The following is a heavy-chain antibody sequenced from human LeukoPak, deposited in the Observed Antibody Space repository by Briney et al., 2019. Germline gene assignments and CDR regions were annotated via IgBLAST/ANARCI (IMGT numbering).Heavy chain of an antibody. D-gene: IGHD3-22*01. Sequence: ASVKVSCKVSGYTLTELSMHWVRQAPGKGLEWMGGSDPEDGETIYAQKFQGRVTMTEDTSTDTAYMELSSLRSEDTAVYYCATGLSSNYYDSRGFFGYWGQGTLVTVSS. CDR1: GYTLTELS. CDR2: SDPEDGET. J-gene: IGHJ4*02. V-gene: IGHV1-24*01. CDR3: ATGLSSNYYDSRGFFGY.